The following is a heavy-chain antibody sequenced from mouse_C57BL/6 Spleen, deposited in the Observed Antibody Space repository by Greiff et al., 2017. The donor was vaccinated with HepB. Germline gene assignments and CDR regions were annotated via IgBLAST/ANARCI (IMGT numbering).Heavy chain of an antibody. CDR3: GSHYYGREGYFDY. Sequence: VQLQQSGAELVRPGTSVKVSCKASGYAFTNYLIEWVKQRPGQGLEWIGVINPGSGGTNYNEKFKGKATLTADKSSSTAYMQLSSLTAEDSAVYFCGSHYYGREGYFDYWGQGTTLTVSS. J-gene: IGHJ2*01. D-gene: IGHD1-1*01. CDR2: INPGSGGT. V-gene: IGHV1-54*01. CDR1: GYAFTNYL.